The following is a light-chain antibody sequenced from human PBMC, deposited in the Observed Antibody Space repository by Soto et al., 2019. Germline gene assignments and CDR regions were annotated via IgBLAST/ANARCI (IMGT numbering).Light chain of an antibody. CDR3: QHFNNGPPDLT. CDR2: GAS. V-gene: IGKV3-15*01. Sequence: EVVLTQSPATLSVSPGERATLSCRAGQSISHNLAWYQQKPGQAPRILIFGASTRATGVPARFSGSGSGTECILTINSLQSEDFATFYGQHFNNGPPDLTFGGGTKVEIK. J-gene: IGKJ4*01. CDR1: QSISHN.